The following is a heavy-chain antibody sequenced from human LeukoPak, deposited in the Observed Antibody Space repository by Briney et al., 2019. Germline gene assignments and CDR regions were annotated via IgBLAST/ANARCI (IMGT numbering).Heavy chain of an antibody. Sequence: SETLSLTCTVSGGSISSSSYYWGWVRRPPGKVLEWIGIIYYSGSTYYNPSLKSRLTISVDTSKNQFSLKQSSVTATDTAVYYCARRGYCSSTSCYEYWFDPWGQGTLVTVSS. V-gene: IGHV4-39*01. D-gene: IGHD2-2*01. CDR3: ARRGYCSSTSCYEYWFDP. CDR2: IYYSGST. CDR1: GGSISSSSYY. J-gene: IGHJ5*02.